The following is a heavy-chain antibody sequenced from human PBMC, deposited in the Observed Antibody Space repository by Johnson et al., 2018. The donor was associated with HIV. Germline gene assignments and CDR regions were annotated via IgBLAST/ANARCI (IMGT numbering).Heavy chain of an antibody. Sequence: EVQLVESGGSVVRPGGSLRLSCAASGFSFNDYGMNWVRQVPGKGLEWVSGINWNGDSIGYVDSVKGRFTISRDNVKRSLYLQMNSLRAEDTALYYCARDFGLEWELDGAFDIWGQGTMVTVSS. CDR2: INWNGDSI. D-gene: IGHD1-26*01. J-gene: IGHJ3*02. V-gene: IGHV3-20*04. CDR1: GFSFNDYG. CDR3: ARDFGLEWELDGAFDI.